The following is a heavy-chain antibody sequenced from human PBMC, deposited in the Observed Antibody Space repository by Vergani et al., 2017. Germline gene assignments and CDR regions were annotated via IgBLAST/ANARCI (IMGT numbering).Heavy chain of an antibody. Sequence: QVQLQESGPGLVKPSQTLSLTCTVSGGSISSGDYYWSWIRQPPGKGLEWIGYIYYSGSTYYNPSLKSRVTISVDTSKNQFTLKLSSVTAADAAVYYCACSRIAAAGTQRFFGYWGQGTLVTVSS. CDR1: GGSISSGDYY. CDR2: IYYSGST. V-gene: IGHV4-30-4*01. CDR3: ACSRIAAAGTQRFFGY. D-gene: IGHD6-13*01. J-gene: IGHJ4*02.